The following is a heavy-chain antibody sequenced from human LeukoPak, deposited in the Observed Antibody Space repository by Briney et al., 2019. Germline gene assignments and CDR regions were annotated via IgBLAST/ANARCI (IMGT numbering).Heavy chain of an antibody. CDR1: GGTFSSYA. V-gene: IGHV1-69*13. CDR3: ARVSTYYDFRSALDGYFDY. CDR2: IIPIFGTA. D-gene: IGHD3-3*01. Sequence: ASVKVSCKASGGTFSSYAISWVRQAPGQGLEWMGGIIPIFGTANYAQKFQGRVTITADESTSTAYMELSSLRSEDTAAYYCARVSTYYDFRSALDGYFDYWGQGTLVTVSS. J-gene: IGHJ4*02.